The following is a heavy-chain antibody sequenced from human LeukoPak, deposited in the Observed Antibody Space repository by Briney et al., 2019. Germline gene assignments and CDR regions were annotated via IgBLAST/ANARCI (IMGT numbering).Heavy chain of an antibody. CDR3: AREEGPYFDC. Sequence: GGSLKLSCAASGFTFDDHAMSWVRQAPGKGLEWVSALNWNGDNTGYADSVKGRFTISRDNAKKSLYLQMNSLTAEDTAFYYCAREEGPYFDCWGQGTLVTVSS. V-gene: IGHV3-20*04. J-gene: IGHJ4*02. CDR1: GFTFDDHA. CDR2: LNWNGDNT.